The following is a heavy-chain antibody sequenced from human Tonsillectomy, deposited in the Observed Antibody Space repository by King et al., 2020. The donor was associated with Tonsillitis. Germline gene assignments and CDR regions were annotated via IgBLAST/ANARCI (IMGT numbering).Heavy chain of an antibody. J-gene: IGHJ4*02. CDR2: ISLSGGFT. D-gene: IGHD5-18*01. Sequence: EVQLVESGGGLVQPGGSLRLSCAASGFTFNNYAMTWVRQAPGKGLEWVSSISLSGGFTYYADSVKGRFTISRDNSKNTLYLQMNSLRAEDTAVYYCAKEILGSSYGYGFDYWGQGTLVTVSS. CDR3: AKEILGSSYGYGFDY. V-gene: IGHV3-23*04. CDR1: GFTFNNYA.